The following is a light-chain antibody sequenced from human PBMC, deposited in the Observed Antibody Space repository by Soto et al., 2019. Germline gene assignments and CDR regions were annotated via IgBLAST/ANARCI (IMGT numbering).Light chain of an antibody. CDR3: QQYGSSPGYT. CDR1: QSVSSSY. J-gene: IGKJ2*01. V-gene: IGKV3-20*01. Sequence: EIVLTQSPGTLSLSPGERATLSCRASQSVSSSYLAWYQQKPGQAPRLLIYGASSRATGIPDRFSGSGSGTDFTLTISRLEPEDFAVYYCQQYGSSPGYTFGQGTK. CDR2: GAS.